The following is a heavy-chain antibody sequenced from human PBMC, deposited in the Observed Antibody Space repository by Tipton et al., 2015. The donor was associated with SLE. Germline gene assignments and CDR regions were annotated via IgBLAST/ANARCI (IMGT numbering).Heavy chain of an antibody. Sequence: SGAEVKKPGASVKVSCKASGYTFTSYAMHWVRQAPDKGLEWVAVISYDGSNKFYADSVKGRFTISRDNSKNTLYLQMNSLRAEDTAVYYCARDIAAVTGRGGFDYWGQGALVAVSS. CDR3: ARDIAAVTGRGGFDY. CDR2: ISYDGSNK. CDR1: GYTFTSYA. V-gene: IGHV3-30-3*01. D-gene: IGHD6-13*01. J-gene: IGHJ4*02.